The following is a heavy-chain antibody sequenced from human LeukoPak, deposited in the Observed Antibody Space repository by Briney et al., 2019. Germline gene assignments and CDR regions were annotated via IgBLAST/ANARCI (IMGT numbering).Heavy chain of an antibody. CDR3: ASRSSGSVPYYFDC. J-gene: IGHJ4*02. CDR2: IYYSGST. Sequence: SETLPLTCTVSGGSISSFYWSWIRQPPGKGLEWIGYIYYSGSTNYNPSLKSRVTISVDTSKNQFSLKLSSVTAADTAVYYCASRSSGSVPYYFDCWGQGRLVTVSS. D-gene: IGHD6-19*01. V-gene: IGHV4-59*01. CDR1: GGSISSFY.